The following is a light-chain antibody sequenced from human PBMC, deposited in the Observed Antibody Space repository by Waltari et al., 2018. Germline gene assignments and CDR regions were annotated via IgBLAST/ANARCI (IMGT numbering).Light chain of an antibody. J-gene: IGKJ5*01. Sequence: EIVLPQSPATLSLSPGERATLSCRASQSVSDYLAWYQQKPGQAPRLLISAASNRATGIPARFSGSGSGTDFTLTISSLEPEDFAFYYCQQRSNWPISFGQGTRLEIK. CDR2: AAS. CDR3: QQRSNWPIS. V-gene: IGKV3-11*01. CDR1: QSVSDY.